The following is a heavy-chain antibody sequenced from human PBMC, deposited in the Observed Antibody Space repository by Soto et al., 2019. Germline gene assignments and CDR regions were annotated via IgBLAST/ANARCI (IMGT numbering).Heavy chain of an antibody. CDR3: ARAAGGKLDY. CDR1: GGSFSGYY. Sequence: QVQLQQWGAGLLKPSETLSLTCAVYGGSFSGYYWSWIRQPPGKGLEWIGEINHSGSTNYNPSLKSRVTISVDTSKNQFSLKLSSVTAADTAVYYCARAAGGKLDYWGQGTLVTVSS. D-gene: IGHD6-13*01. V-gene: IGHV4-34*01. CDR2: INHSGST. J-gene: IGHJ4*02.